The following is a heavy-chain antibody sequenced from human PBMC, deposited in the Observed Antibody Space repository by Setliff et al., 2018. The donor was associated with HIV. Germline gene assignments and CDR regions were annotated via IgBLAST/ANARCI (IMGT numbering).Heavy chain of an antibody. D-gene: IGHD6-13*01. CDR2: ISSSAGST. J-gene: IGHJ4*02. CDR3: AKGFSWAWDY. V-gene: IGHV3-23*01. Sequence: GGSLRLSCAASGFTFSSYAMSWVRQTPGKGLEWVSFISSSAGSTYYSDSVKGRFTISRDNSKNTLSLQMNSLTFEDTAVYYCAKGFSWAWDYWGQGALVTVSS. CDR1: GFTFSSYA.